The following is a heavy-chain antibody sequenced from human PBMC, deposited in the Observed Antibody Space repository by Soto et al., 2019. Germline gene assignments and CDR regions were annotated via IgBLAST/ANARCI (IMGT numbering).Heavy chain of an antibody. J-gene: IGHJ4*02. V-gene: IGHV1-3*01. CDR1: GYTFTSYA. CDR3: ARSWINLIAAGTVDY. Sequence: ASVKVSCKASGYTFTSYAMHWVRQAPGQRLEWMGWINAGNGNTKYSQKFQGRVTITRDTSASTAYMELSSLRSEDTAVYYCARSWINLIAAGTVDYWGQGTLVTVSS. D-gene: IGHD6-13*01. CDR2: INAGNGNT.